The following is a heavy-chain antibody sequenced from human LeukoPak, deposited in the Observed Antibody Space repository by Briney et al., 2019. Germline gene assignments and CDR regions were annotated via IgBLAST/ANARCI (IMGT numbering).Heavy chain of an antibody. Sequence: SETLSLTCAVSGGSISSYYWSWIRQPPGTGLEWIGYIYYSGSTNYSPSLKSRVTISVDTSKNQFSLKLNSVTAADTAVYYCARVKQAGVSGYWFDPWGQGTLVTVSS. J-gene: IGHJ5*02. D-gene: IGHD2-8*01. V-gene: IGHV4-59*01. CDR1: GGSISSYY. CDR3: ARVKQAGVSGYWFDP. CDR2: IYYSGST.